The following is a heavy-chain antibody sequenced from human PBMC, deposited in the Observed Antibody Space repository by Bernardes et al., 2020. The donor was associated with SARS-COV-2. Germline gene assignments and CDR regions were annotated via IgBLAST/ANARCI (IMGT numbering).Heavy chain of an antibody. Sequence: RGSLRLSCAASGFTFSSYAMSWVRQAPGKGLEWVSGISGSGGSTYYADSVKGRFTISRDNSKNTLYLQMNSLRADDTAVYYCAKDAAGIAVAGTFYDYWGQGTLVTVSS. CDR2: ISGSGGST. D-gene: IGHD6-19*01. V-gene: IGHV3-23*01. CDR1: GFTFSSYA. J-gene: IGHJ4*02. CDR3: AKDAAGIAVAGTFYDY.